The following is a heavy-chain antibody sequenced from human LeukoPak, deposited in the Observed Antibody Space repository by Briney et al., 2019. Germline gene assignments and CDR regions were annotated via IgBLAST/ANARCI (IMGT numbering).Heavy chain of an antibody. J-gene: IGHJ4*02. CDR2: ISGSGGST. D-gene: IGHD2-2*01. Sequence: GGPLRLSCAASGFTFSSYGMSWVRQAPGKGLEWVSAISGSGGSTYYADSVKGRFTISRDNSKNTLHLQMNSLRAEDTAVYYCAKDDLGGYCSSTSCPPYFDYWGQGTLVTVSS. V-gene: IGHV3-23*01. CDR3: AKDDLGGYCSSTSCPPYFDY. CDR1: GFTFSSYG.